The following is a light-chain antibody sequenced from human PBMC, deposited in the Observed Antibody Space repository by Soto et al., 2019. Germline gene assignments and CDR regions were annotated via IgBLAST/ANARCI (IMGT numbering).Light chain of an antibody. V-gene: IGKV1-5*01. J-gene: IGKJ1*01. CDR1: QTISKY. CDR2: AAS. CDR3: QHYNSYSEA. Sequence: DIQMTQSPSSLSASVGDRVTITCRASQTISKYLNWYQHKPGKAPKLLIYAASSLQSGVPSRFSGSGSGTEFTLTISSLQPDDFATYDCQHYNSYSEAFGQGTKGDIK.